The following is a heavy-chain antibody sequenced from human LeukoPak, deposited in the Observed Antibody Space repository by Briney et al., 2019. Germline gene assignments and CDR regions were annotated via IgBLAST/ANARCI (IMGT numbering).Heavy chain of an antibody. V-gene: IGHV3-21*06. Sequence: GGSLRLSCVGSGFPFSSYTLFWVRQSPGKGLEWVSSISYSSSYIYYGDSVKGRFTISRDNTKNSLNLQMDSLRTEDTAGYYCASRNYGEEYWGQGTLVTVSS. J-gene: IGHJ4*02. CDR1: GFPFSSYT. CDR2: ISYSSSYI. D-gene: IGHD4-17*01. CDR3: ASRNYGEEY.